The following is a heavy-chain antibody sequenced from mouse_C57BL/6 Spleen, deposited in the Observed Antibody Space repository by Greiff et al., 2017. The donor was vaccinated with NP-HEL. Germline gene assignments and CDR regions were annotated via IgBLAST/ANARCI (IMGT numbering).Heavy chain of an antibody. CDR2: IYPSDSET. CDR3: ARDYYGSSTWFAY. Sequence: QVQLKQPGAELVRPGSSVKLSCKASGYTFTSYWMDWVKQRPGQGLEWIGNIYPSDSETHYNQKFKDKATLTVDKSSSTAYMQLSSLTSEDSAVYYCARDYYGSSTWFAYWGQGTLGTVSA. D-gene: IGHD1-1*01. CDR1: GYTFTSYW. V-gene: IGHV1-61*01. J-gene: IGHJ3*01.